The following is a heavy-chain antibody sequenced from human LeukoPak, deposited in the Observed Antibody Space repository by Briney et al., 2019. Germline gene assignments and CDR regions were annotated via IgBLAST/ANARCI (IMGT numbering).Heavy chain of an antibody. D-gene: IGHD6-13*01. Sequence: SGGSLRLSCAASGFTFSTYGMLWVRQAPGQGPEWVAVMSFDGTHIYYADSVKGRFTISRDNSKNTLYLQMNSLRAEDTAVYYCARSAGSWYYFDYWGQGTLVTVSP. CDR2: MSFDGTHI. CDR1: GFTFSTYG. CDR3: ARSAGSWYYFDY. J-gene: IGHJ4*02. V-gene: IGHV3-30*19.